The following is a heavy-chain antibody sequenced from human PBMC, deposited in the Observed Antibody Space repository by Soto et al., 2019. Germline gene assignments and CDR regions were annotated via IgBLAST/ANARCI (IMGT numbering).Heavy chain of an antibody. CDR1: GYSFTTYW. V-gene: IGHV5-10-1*01. J-gene: IGHJ5*02. Sequence: PGESLKISCKGSGYSFTTYWISWVRQMPGKGLEWMGRIDPTDSDTYYSPSFQGHVTFSADKSISTVYLQWSSLKASDTAMYYCATNDAKVERRWFDPWGQGNLVTVSS. CDR3: ATNDAKVERRWFDP. CDR2: IDPTDSDT. D-gene: IGHD1-1*01.